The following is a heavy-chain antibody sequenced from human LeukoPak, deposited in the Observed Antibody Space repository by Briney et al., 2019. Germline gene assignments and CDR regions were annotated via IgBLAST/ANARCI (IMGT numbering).Heavy chain of an antibody. V-gene: IGHV3-23*01. D-gene: IGHD1-1*01. CDR1: GFTFSTYA. J-gene: IGHJ4*02. CDR2: LRGNGDT. CDR3: AKANWVSNADAVS. Sequence: PGGSLRLSCAASGFTFSTYAMSWVREAPVRGLEWVSSLRGNGDTFYADSVKGRFTLSRDDSRNTVYLQLNNLRVEDTAVYYCAKANWVSNADAVSWGQGTVVTVSS.